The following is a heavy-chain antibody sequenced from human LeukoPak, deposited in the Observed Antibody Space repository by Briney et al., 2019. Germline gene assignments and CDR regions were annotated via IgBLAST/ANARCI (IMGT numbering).Heavy chain of an antibody. CDR3: ARDRGSSGWYYLDY. CDR2: ISGSGGST. D-gene: IGHD6-19*01. V-gene: IGHV3-23*01. CDR1: GFTFSSYA. J-gene: IGHJ4*02. Sequence: GGSLRLSCAASGFTFSSYAMSWVRQAPGKGLEWVSAISGSGGSTYYADSVKGRSTISRDNSKNTLYLQMNSLRAEDTAVYYCARDRGSSGWYYLDYWGQGTLVTVSS.